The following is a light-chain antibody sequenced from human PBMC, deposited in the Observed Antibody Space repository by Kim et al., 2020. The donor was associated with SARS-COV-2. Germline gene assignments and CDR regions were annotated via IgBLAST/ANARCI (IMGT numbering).Light chain of an antibody. J-gene: IGKJ2*03. V-gene: IGKV3-11*01. CDR2: DAS. Sequence: WSPGERATLSCRASQSVSSYSAWYQQKPGQAPRLLIYDASNRATGIPARFSGSGSGTDFTLTISSLEPEDFAVYYCQQRSNWPPYSFGQGTKLEI. CDR3: QQRSNWPPYS. CDR1: QSVSSY.